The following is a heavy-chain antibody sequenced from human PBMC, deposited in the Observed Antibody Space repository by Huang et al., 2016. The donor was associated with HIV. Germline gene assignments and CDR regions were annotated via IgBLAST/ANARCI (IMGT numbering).Heavy chain of an antibody. CDR1: GFTFTSYG. CDR2: VSYDTKTA. D-gene: IGHD3-10*01. J-gene: IGHJ6*04. V-gene: IGHV3-30*03. Sequence: QVKLVESGGGVVQPDGSLGLSCAAAGFTFTSYGLHWVRQSLGQGLGWVAGVSYDTKTALYAASVKGRFTISRDNSKDTLYLQMNTLRINDTGVYFCVREGRGGGLRGAFEIWGDGTTLSVSS. CDR3: VREGRGGGLRGAFEI.